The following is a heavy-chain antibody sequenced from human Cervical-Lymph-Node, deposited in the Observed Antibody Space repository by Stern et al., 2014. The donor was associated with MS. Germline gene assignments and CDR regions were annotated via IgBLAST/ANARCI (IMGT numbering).Heavy chain of an antibody. Sequence: QVQLQESGPGLVKPSDTLSLTCAVSGYSISSSNWWGWIRQPPGKGLEWIGSIYYSGSTTSNPSRRSRVPRSVDTSKTQSSLKLSAVTAVDTAVYYCARAPYGYYGMDVWGQGTTVTVSS. CDR2: IYYSGST. V-gene: IGHV4-28*03. D-gene: IGHD4-17*01. CDR3: ARAPYGYYGMDV. CDR1: GYSISSSNW. J-gene: IGHJ6*02.